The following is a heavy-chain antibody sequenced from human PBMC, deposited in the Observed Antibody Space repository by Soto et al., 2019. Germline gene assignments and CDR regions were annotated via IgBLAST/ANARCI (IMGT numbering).Heavy chain of an antibody. CDR3: ARRRAAAGTLVFSIWFDP. V-gene: IGHV4-30-2*03. CDR2: IYYSGST. J-gene: IGHJ5*02. Sequence: PSETLSLTCAVSGGSISSGGYSWSWIRQPPGKGLEWIGCIYYSGSTYYNPSLKSRVTISVDRSKNQFSLKLSSVTAADTAVYYCARRRAAAGTLVFSIWFDPWGQGTLVPVSS. D-gene: IGHD6-13*01. CDR1: GGSISSGGYS.